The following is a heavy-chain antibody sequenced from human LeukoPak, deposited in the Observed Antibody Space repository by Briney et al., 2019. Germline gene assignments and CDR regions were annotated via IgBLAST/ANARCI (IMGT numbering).Heavy chain of an antibody. CDR3: VVVIEPPDSDGFDV. J-gene: IGHJ3*01. D-gene: IGHD1-14*01. V-gene: IGHV3-74*01. CDR2: INADGSTA. CDR1: GFTFGNSW. Sequence: GGSLRLSCAASGFTFGNSWVHWVRQAPGKGLVWVSLINADGSTATYADSVKGRFTISRDNARNTLSLQMNSLTIEDTAVYYCVVVIEPPDSDGFDVWGQGTMITVSS.